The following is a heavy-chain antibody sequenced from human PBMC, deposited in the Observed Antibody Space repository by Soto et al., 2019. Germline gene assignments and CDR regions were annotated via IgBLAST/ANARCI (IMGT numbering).Heavy chain of an antibody. J-gene: IGHJ6*02. V-gene: IGHV6-1*01. CDR3: AGVVWFRGMEV. D-gene: IGHD3-16*01. Sequence: SQTLSLTCDISGDSVSSSSAAWNWIRQSPSRGLEWLGRTYYRSKWIHEYTVSMESRITIKPDTSKNQFSLHIYSVAPEDTAVYYCAGVVWFRGMEVWGQGASVTVSS. CDR1: GDSVSSSSAA. CDR2: TYYRSKWIH.